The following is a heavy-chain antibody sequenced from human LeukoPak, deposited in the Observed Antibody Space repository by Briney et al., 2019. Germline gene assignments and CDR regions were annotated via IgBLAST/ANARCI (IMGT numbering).Heavy chain of an antibody. CDR3: AREDRSGYSSGWYYYYMDV. CDR2: ISAYNGNT. Sequence: ASVKVSCKASGYTFTSYGISWVRQAPGQGLEWMGWISAYNGNTNYAQKLQGRVTMTTDTSTSTAYMELRSLRSDDTAVYYCAREDRSGYSSGWYYYYMDVWGKGTTVTVSS. V-gene: IGHV1-18*01. J-gene: IGHJ6*03. CDR1: GYTFTSYG. D-gene: IGHD6-19*01.